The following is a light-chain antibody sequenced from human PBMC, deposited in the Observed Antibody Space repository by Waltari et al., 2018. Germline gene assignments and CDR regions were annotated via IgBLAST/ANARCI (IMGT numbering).Light chain of an antibody. Sequence: QSALTQPASVSGSPGQSITISCNGTSSDIGRYNYVSWYQQHPGNAPKLLISNVSNRPSGVSTRFSASKSGNTASLTISGLQAEDEADYYCSSHTSSSTWVFGGGTKLTVL. V-gene: IGLV2-14*03. CDR3: SSHTSSSTWV. J-gene: IGLJ3*02. CDR1: SSDIGRYNY. CDR2: NVS.